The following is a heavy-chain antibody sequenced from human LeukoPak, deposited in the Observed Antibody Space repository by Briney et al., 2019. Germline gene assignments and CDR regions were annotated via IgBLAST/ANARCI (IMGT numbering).Heavy chain of an antibody. CDR1: GYTFTGYY. CDR2: INPNSGGT. CDR3: ARDLFGSGWLH. V-gene: IGHV1-2*06. J-gene: IGHJ4*02. D-gene: IGHD6-19*01. Sequence: ASVKASCKASGYTFTGYYMHWVRQAPGQGLEWMGRINPNSGGTNYAQKFQGRVTMTRDTSISTAYMELSRLRSDDTAVYYCARDLFGSGWLHWGQGTLVTVSS.